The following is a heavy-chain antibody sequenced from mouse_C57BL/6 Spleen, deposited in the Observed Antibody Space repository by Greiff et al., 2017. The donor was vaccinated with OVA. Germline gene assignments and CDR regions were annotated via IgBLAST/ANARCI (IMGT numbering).Heavy chain of an antibody. V-gene: IGHV1-59*01. D-gene: IGHD2-4*01. J-gene: IGHJ3*01. CDR2: IDPSDSYP. CDR3: AYYDYDGFAY. CDR1: GYTFTSYW. Sequence: QVQLQQPWAELVRPGTSVKLSCQASGYTFTSYWMHWVTQRPGQCLEWIGVIDPSDSYPNYNQKFKGKATLTVDTSSSTAYMQLSSLTSEDSAVYYCAYYDYDGFAYWGQGTLVTVSA.